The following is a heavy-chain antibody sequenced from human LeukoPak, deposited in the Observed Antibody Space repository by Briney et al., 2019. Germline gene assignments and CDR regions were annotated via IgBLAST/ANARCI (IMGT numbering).Heavy chain of an antibody. CDR1: GGSFSGYY. D-gene: IGHD3-10*01. J-gene: IGHJ4*02. CDR2: INHSGST. Sequence: SETLSLTCAVYGGSFSGYYWSWIRQPPGKGLEWIGEINHSGSTNYNPSLKSRVTISVDTSKNQFSLKLSSVTAADTAVYYCASTQYYYGSGSYFFWGQGTLVTVSS. V-gene: IGHV4-34*01. CDR3: ASTQYYYGSGSYFF.